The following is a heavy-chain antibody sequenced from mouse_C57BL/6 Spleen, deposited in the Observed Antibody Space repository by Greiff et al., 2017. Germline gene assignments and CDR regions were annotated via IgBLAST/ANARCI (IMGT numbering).Heavy chain of an antibody. D-gene: IGHD2-2*01. J-gene: IGHJ4*01. CDR1: GYSITSGYY. CDR2: ISYDGSN. CDR3: ARFTYGFLDY. Sequence: ESGPGLVKPSQSLSLTCSVTGYSITSGYYWNWIRQFPGNKLEWMGYISYDGSNNYNPSLKNRISITRDTSKNQFFLKLNSVTTEDTATYYCARFTYGFLDYWGQGTSVTVSS. V-gene: IGHV3-6*01.